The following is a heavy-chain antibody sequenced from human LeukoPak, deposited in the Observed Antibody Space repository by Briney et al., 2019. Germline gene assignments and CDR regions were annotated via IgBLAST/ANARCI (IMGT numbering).Heavy chain of an antibody. Sequence: KPSETLSLTCTVSGGSISNFYWSWIRQPAGRDLEWIGRSFATGSTNYNPSLKSRVTMSVDTSKNQFSLNLGSVTAADTAVYYCARGPSGSQGFDIWGQGTVVTVSS. CDR2: SFATGST. J-gene: IGHJ3*02. CDR1: GGSISNFY. CDR3: ARGPSGSQGFDI. V-gene: IGHV4-4*07.